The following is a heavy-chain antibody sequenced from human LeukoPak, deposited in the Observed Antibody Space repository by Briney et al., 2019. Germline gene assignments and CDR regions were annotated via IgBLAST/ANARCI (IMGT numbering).Heavy chain of an antibody. V-gene: IGHV3-30*03. CDR2: ISYDGSNK. J-gene: IGHJ4*02. Sequence: GRSLRLSCAASGFTFSSYGMHWVRQAPGKGLEWVAVISYDGSNKYYADSVKGRFTISRDNSKNTLYLQMNSLRSEDTAVYYCARVYYYDSSGYFPSYYFDYRGQGTLVTVSS. D-gene: IGHD3-22*01. CDR3: ARVYYYDSSGYFPSYYFDY. CDR1: GFTFSSYG.